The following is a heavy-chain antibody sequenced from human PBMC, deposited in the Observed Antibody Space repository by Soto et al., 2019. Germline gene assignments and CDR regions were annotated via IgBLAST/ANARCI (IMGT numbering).Heavy chain of an antibody. CDR3: AKDSSGGTVTSAFDP. CDR1: GFTFSSYG. J-gene: IGHJ5*02. D-gene: IGHD4-17*01. CDR2: ISYDGSNK. Sequence: QVQLVESGGGVVQPGRSLRLSCAASGFTFSSYGMHWVRQAPGKGLEWVAVISYDGSNKYYADSVKGRFTISRDNSKNTLNLQLNSLRADDTAVYYCAKDSSGGTVTSAFDPWGQGTLVTVSS. V-gene: IGHV3-30*18.